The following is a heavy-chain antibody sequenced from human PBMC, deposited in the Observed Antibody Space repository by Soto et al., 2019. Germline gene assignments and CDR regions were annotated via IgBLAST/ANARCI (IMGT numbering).Heavy chain of an antibody. CDR3: AKDPNVAAAGQDAFDI. J-gene: IGHJ3*02. CDR1: GFTFSSYA. V-gene: IGHV3-23*01. D-gene: IGHD6-13*01. Sequence: GGSLRLSCAASGFTFSSYAMSWVRQAPGKGLEWVSLISGSGGGTYYADSVKGRFTISRDNSKNTLYLQMNSLRAEDTAVYYCAKDPNVAAAGQDAFDIWGQGTMVTVSS. CDR2: ISGSGGGT.